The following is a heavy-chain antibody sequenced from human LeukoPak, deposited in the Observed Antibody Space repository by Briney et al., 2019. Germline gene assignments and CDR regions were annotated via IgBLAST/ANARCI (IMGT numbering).Heavy chain of an antibody. Sequence: SETLSLTCTVSGVSISSYYCSWFRQPPGKGLEWIGYVSTRGTTDYGPSLKSQATISEDTSKNQFSLKLSSVTAADTAVYYCARHEEGSGWYRSFIDLWGRGTLVIVSS. J-gene: IGHJ2*01. CDR3: ARHEEGSGWYRSFIDL. CDR1: GVSISSYY. V-gene: IGHV4-4*09. D-gene: IGHD6-19*01. CDR2: VSTRGTT.